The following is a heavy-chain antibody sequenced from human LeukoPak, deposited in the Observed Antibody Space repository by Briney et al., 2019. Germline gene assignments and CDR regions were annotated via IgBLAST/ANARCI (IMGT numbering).Heavy chain of an antibody. CDR3: AREWRGPRVAAAAGYGMDV. CDR2: INSDWSST. CDR1: GFTFSSYW. D-gene: IGHD6-13*01. Sequence: HPGGSLRLSCAASGFTFSSYWMHSVRQAPGKGLVWVLRINSDWSSTSYADSVKGRFTISRDNAKNTLYLQMNSLRGEDTAVYYCAREWRGPRVAAAAGYGMDVWGKGTTVTVSS. J-gene: IGHJ6*04. V-gene: IGHV3-74*01.